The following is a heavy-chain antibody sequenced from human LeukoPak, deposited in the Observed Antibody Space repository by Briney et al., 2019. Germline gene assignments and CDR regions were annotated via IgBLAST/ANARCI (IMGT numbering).Heavy chain of an antibody. Sequence: ASVKVSCKASGYTFTSYGISWVRQAPGQGLEWMGWISAYNGNTNYAQKLQGRVTMTTDTSTSTAYMELRSLRSDDTAVYYCARLNLGYCSGGSCYGDHFNYWGQGTLVTVSS. D-gene: IGHD2-15*01. CDR3: ARLNLGYCSGGSCYGDHFNY. J-gene: IGHJ4*02. CDR1: GYTFTSYG. V-gene: IGHV1-18*01. CDR2: ISAYNGNT.